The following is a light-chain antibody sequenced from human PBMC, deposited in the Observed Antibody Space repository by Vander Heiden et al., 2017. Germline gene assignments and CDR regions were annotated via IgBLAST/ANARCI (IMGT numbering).Light chain of an antibody. CDR3: QQYNTYWT. CDR1: QSISTD. J-gene: IGKJ1*01. CDR2: KAS. Sequence: DIQMTQSPSTLSASVGDRVTITCRASQSISTDLAWYQRKPGTAPKLLIYKASTLESGVPSRFSGSGSGTEFTLTIRSLQPDDFATYYCQQYNTYWTSGQGTKVEIK. V-gene: IGKV1-5*03.